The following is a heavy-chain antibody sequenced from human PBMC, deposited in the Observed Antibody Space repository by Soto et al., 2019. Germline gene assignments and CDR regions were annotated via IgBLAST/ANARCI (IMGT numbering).Heavy chain of an antibody. CDR2: IYYSGST. CDR1: GGSISSGDYY. Sequence: QVQLQESGPGLVKPSQTLSLTCTVSGGSISSGDYYWSWIRQPPGKGLEWIGYIYYSGSTYYNPSLKSRVTISVDTSKNQFSLKLSSVTAADTAVYYCAREVLTSVVVITSDYYYYGMDVWGQGTTVTVSS. CDR3: AREVLTSVVVITSDYYYYGMDV. D-gene: IGHD3-22*01. V-gene: IGHV4-30-4*01. J-gene: IGHJ6*02.